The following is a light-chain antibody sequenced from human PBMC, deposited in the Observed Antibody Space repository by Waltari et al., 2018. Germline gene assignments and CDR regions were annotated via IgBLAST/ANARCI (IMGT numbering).Light chain of an antibody. CDR3: QQYNNWPWT. CDR1: QSVSSN. J-gene: IGKJ1*01. CDR2: GAS. V-gene: IGKV3-15*01. Sequence: DIVMTQSPATLSVSPGERATLSCRASQSVSSNLAWSQQKPGQAPSLLIYGASTRATGIPARFSGSGSGTEFTLTISSMQSEDFAVYYCQQYNNWPWTFGQGTKVEIK.